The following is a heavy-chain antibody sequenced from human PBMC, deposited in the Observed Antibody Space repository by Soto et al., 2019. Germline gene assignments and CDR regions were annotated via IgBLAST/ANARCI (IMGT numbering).Heavy chain of an antibody. D-gene: IGHD1-26*01. CDR3: AKGTAWSSDAFDI. CDR2: ISYDGSNK. CDR1: GFTFSSYG. J-gene: IGHJ3*02. Sequence: GGSLRLSCAASGFTFSSYGMHWVRQAPGKGFEWVAVISYDGSNKYYADSVKGRFTISRDNSKNTLYLQMNSLRAEDTAVYYCAKGTAWSSDAFDIWGKGTMVTVSS. V-gene: IGHV3-30*18.